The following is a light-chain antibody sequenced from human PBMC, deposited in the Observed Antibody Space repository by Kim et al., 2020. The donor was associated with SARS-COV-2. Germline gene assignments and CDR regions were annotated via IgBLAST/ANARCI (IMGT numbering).Light chain of an antibody. CDR2: EAS. CDR3: QQYNSYPWT. V-gene: IGKV1-5*01. CDR1: QNARYW. J-gene: IGKJ1*01. Sequence: ASVGYRVTSTCRASQNARYWLAWYQQKLGKAPTLLIYEASNLEDGVPSRFSGSGSGTEFTLTIDSLQPEDFATYYCQQYNSYPWTFGQGTKVDIK.